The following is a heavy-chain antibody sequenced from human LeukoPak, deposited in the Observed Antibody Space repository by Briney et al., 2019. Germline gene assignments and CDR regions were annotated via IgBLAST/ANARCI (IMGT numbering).Heavy chain of an antibody. D-gene: IGHD1-7*01. J-gene: IGHJ4*02. CDR2: ISYDGNKK. V-gene: IGHV3-30*04. Sequence: GGSLRLSCAASGFTFSNYAMNWVRQAPGKGLEWVAVISYDGNKKYYEDSVKGRFTISRDNSKNTLYLQMNSLRAEDTAVYYCARWKSLKGTFDYWGQGTLVTVSS. CDR1: GFTFSNYA. CDR3: ARWKSLKGTFDY.